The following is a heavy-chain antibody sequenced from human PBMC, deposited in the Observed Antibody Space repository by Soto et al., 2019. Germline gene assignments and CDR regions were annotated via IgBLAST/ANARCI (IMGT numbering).Heavy chain of an antibody. CDR3: ARQCSGGSCDYRDSDYGMDV. Sequence: SETLSLTCTVSGGSISSSFYYWGWFRQPPGTGLEWIGSIYYSGTTYSNPSLKSRVTISADTSKNQLSLRLSSVSGGDTAVYYCARQCSGGSCDYRDSDYGMDVWGQGTTVTVSS. CDR2: IYYSGTT. V-gene: IGHV4-39*01. D-gene: IGHD2-15*01. J-gene: IGHJ6*02. CDR1: GGSISSSFYY.